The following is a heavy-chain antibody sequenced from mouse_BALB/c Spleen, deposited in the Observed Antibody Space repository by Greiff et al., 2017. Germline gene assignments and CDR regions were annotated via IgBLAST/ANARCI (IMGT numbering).Heavy chain of an antibody. Sequence: EVKLMESGGGLVQPGESLKLSCESNEYEFPSHDMSWVRKTPEKRLELVAAINSDGGSTYYPDTMERRFIISRDNTKNNLYLQMSSLKSEDTAMYYCARDGSNYGSFFAYWGQGTLVTVSA. CDR2: INSDGGST. CDR3: ARDGSNYGSFFAY. D-gene: IGHD2-5*01. V-gene: IGHV5-2*03. CDR1: EYEFPSHD. J-gene: IGHJ3*01.